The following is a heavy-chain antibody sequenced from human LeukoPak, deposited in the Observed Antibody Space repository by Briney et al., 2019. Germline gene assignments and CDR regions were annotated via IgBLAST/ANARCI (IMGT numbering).Heavy chain of an antibody. J-gene: IGHJ4*02. V-gene: IGHV1-18*01. Sequence: ASVKVSCKASGYTFTRNGISWVRQAPGQGLEWMGWISDYSGNTKYAQNFQDRVTLTTDRSTNTAYMELRSLRSDDTAVYYCAREGATDYYFDPWGQGTLVTVSS. CDR2: ISDYSGNT. D-gene: IGHD4-11*01. CDR1: GYTFTRNG. CDR3: AREGATDYYFDP.